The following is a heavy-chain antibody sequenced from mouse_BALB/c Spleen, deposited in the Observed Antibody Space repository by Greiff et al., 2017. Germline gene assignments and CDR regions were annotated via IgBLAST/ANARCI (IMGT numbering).Heavy chain of an antibody. D-gene: IGHD2-4*01. V-gene: IGHV2-9*02. CDR1: GFSLTSYG. J-gene: IGHJ1*01. CDR2: IWAGGST. Sequence: VKLQESGPGLVAPSQSLSITCTVSGFSLTSYGVHWVRQPPGKGLEWLGVIWAGGSTNYNSALMSRLSISKDNSKSQVFLKMNSLQTDDTAMYYCAREAYDYPRYFDVWGAGTTVTVSS. CDR3: AREAYDYPRYFDV.